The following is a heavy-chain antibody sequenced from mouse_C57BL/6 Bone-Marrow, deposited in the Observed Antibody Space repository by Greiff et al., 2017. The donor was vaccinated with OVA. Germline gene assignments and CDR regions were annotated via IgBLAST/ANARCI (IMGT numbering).Heavy chain of an antibody. CDR1: GYTFTDYY. Sequence: EVQLQQSGPELVKPGASVKISCKASGYTFTDYYMNWVKQSHGKSLEWIGDINPNNGGTSYNQQFKGKATLTVDKSSSTAYMELRSLTSEDSAVYYCARMVTTMDYWGQGTSVTVSS. V-gene: IGHV1-26*01. CDR2: INPNNGGT. J-gene: IGHJ4*01. D-gene: IGHD2-2*01. CDR3: ARMVTTMDY.